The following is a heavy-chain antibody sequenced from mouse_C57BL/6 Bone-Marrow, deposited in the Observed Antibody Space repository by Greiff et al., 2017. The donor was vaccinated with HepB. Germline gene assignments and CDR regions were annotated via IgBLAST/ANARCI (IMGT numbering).Heavy chain of an antibody. CDR3: AIRRGPNWERYFDY. V-gene: IGHV1-55*01. CDR1: GYTFTSYW. Sequence: VKLQQPGAELVKPGASVKMSCKASGYTFTSYWITWVKQRPGQGLEWIGDIYPGSGSTNYNEKFKSKATLTVDTSSSTAYMQLSSLTSEDSAVYYCAIRRGPNWERYFDYWGQGTTLTVSS. CDR2: IYPGSGST. J-gene: IGHJ2*01. D-gene: IGHD4-1*01.